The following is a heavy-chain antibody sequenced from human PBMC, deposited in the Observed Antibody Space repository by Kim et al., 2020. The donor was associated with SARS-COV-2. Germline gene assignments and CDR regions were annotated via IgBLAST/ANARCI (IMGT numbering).Heavy chain of an antibody. CDR1: GYTLTELS. D-gene: IGHD3-16*02. Sequence: ASVKVSCKVSGYTLTELSMHWVRQAPGKGLEWMGGFDPEDGETIYAQKFQGRVTMTEDTSTDTAYMELSSLRSEDTAVYYCATFSYVWGSYRQPDFDYWGQGTLVTVSS. CDR3: ATFSYVWGSYRQPDFDY. J-gene: IGHJ4*02. V-gene: IGHV1-24*01. CDR2: FDPEDGET.